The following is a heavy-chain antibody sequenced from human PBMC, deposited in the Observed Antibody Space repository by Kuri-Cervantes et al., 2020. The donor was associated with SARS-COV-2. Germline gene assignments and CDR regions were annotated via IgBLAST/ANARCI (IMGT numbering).Heavy chain of an antibody. J-gene: IGHJ4*02. V-gene: IGHV3-33*08. CDR2: IWYDGSNK. Sequence: GESLKISCAASGFNFSRTDMHWVRQAPGKGLEWVAVIWYDGSNKYYADSVKGRFTISRDNSKNTLYLQMNSLRAEDTAVYYCARAAQGDYGDYWGQGTLVTVSS. CDR3: ARAAQGDYGDY. CDR1: GFNFSRTD. D-gene: IGHD4-17*01.